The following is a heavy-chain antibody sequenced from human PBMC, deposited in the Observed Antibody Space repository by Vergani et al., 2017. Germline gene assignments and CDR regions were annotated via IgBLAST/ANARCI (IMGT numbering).Heavy chain of an antibody. CDR1: GFSFSDHY. V-gene: IGHV3-11*01. D-gene: IGHD5-24*01. CDR3: ARDHRDYNNYPGNFDI. Sequence: QVQLVESGGGLVKPGGSLRLSCAASGFSFSDHYMTWIRQAPGKGLEWVSYISNSGNTIEYADSVKGRFSISRDNAKSSLFLQMDSLRAEDTAVYYCARDHRDYNNYPGNFDIWGQGSMVTVSS. CDR2: ISNSGNTI. J-gene: IGHJ3*02.